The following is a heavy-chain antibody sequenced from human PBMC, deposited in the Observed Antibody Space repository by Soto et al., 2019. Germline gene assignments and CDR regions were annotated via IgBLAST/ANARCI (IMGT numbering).Heavy chain of an antibody. Sequence: EVQLVESGGGLVQPGGSPRLSCAASGFTVSSNYMSWVRQAPGKGLEWVSVIYSGGSTYYADSVKGRFTISRDNSKNTLYLQMNSLRAEDTAVYYCARMGDSSGYSGWFDPWGQGTLVTVSS. CDR3: ARMGDSSGYSGWFDP. CDR1: GFTVSSNY. V-gene: IGHV3-66*01. CDR2: IYSGGST. D-gene: IGHD3-22*01. J-gene: IGHJ5*02.